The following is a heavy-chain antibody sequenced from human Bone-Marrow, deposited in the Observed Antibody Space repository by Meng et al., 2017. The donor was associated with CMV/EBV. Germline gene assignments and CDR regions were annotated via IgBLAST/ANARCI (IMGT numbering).Heavy chain of an antibody. Sequence: GGSLRLSCAASGFTFNNYWMSWVRQGPGKGLVWVSRINSDGSSTSNADSVKGRFTISRDNAKNTLYLQMNSLRAEDTAVYYCVTDQDRLGGIWGQGTMVTVSS. D-gene: IGHD5-12*01. V-gene: IGHV3-74*01. CDR1: GFTFNNYW. J-gene: IGHJ3*02. CDR2: INSDGSST. CDR3: VTDQDRLGGI.